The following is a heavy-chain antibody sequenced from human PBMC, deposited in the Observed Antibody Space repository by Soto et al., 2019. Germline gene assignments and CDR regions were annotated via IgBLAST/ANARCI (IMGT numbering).Heavy chain of an antibody. CDR3: GRDQDSRGYSVFNL. CDR2: ISNDGSST. D-gene: IGHD3-22*01. V-gene: IGHV3-74*01. CDR1: GFTLNSFF. J-gene: IGHJ5*02. Sequence: PGGSLRLSCAASGFTLNSFFMHWVRHAPGKGLMWVSRISNDGSSTTYADSVKGRFTISRDNARNTLYLQMNSLRADDTAVYFCGRDQDSRGYSVFNLWGQGA.